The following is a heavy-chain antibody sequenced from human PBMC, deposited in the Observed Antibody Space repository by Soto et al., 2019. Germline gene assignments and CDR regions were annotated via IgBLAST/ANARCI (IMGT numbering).Heavy chain of an antibody. CDR2: INAGNGNT. Sequence: ASVKVSCKASGYTFTSYAMHWVRQAPGQRLEWMGWINAGNGNTKYSQKFQGRVTITRDTSASTAYMELSSLRSEDTAVYSCAREVIPNWFDPWGQGTLVTVSS. V-gene: IGHV1-3*01. CDR1: GYTFTSYA. CDR3: AREVIPNWFDP. J-gene: IGHJ5*02. D-gene: IGHD2-21*01.